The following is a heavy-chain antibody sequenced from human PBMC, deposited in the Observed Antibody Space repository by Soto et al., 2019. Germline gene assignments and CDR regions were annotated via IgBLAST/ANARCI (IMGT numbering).Heavy chain of an antibody. V-gene: IGHV4-34*01. J-gene: IGHJ5*02. CDR1: GGSFSGYY. Sequence: QVQLQQWGAGLLKPSETLSLTCAVYGGSFSGYYWSWIRQPPGKGLEWIGEINHSGSTNYNPSLRSRVTISVDTSKNQFSLKLSSVTAADTAVYYCATTATMASENKGWFDPWGQGTLVTVSS. CDR2: INHSGST. D-gene: IGHD3-10*01. CDR3: ATTATMASENKGWFDP.